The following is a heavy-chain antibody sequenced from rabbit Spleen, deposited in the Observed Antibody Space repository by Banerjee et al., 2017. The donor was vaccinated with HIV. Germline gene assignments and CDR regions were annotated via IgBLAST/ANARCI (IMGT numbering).Heavy chain of an antibody. CDR2: IDGGSGST. Sequence: QSLEESGGDLVKPGASLTLTCTASGFSFSGSYYMCWVRQAPGKGLEWIGCIDGGSGSTYYASWAKGRFTISKTSSTTVTLQMTSLTAADTATYFCARDDISSGDYTWDLWGQGTLVTVS. D-gene: IGHD1-1*01. J-gene: IGHJ4*01. CDR1: GFSFSGSYY. V-gene: IGHV1S40*01. CDR3: ARDDISSGDYTWDL.